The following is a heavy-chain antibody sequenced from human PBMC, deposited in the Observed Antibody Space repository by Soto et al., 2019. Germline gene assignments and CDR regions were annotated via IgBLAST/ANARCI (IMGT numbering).Heavy chain of an antibody. V-gene: IGHV3-23*01. Sequence: VGSLRLSCAASRFTFNSYAMSWVRQAPGKGLEWVSVISASGDSTFYVDSVKGRFTISRDNSKNTLYLQMSRLRVEDTAVYYCAKESTPHVGHCFNGVCYNDYWGQGTLVTVSS. CDR3: AKESTPHVGHCFNGVCYNDY. CDR2: ISASGDST. CDR1: RFTFNSYA. J-gene: IGHJ4*02. D-gene: IGHD2-8*01.